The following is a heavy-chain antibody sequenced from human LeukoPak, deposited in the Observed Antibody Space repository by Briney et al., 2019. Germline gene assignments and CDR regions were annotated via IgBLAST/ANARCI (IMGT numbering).Heavy chain of an antibody. Sequence: PGGSLRLSCAASGFTFSSYGMHWVRQAPGKGLEWVAVISYDGSNKYYADSVKGRFTISRDNAKNSLYLQMNSLRVEDTAVYYCARELGSYSSSSQGDYWGQGTLVTVSS. J-gene: IGHJ4*02. V-gene: IGHV3-30*03. CDR1: GFTFSSYG. D-gene: IGHD6-6*01. CDR2: ISYDGSNK. CDR3: ARELGSYSSSSQGDY.